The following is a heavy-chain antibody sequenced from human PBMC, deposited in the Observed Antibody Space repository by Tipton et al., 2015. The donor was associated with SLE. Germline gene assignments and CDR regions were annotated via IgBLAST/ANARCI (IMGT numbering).Heavy chain of an antibody. Sequence: LRLSCTVSGGSISSSSYYWGRIRQPPGKGLEWIGSIYYSGSTYYNPSLKSRVTISVDTSKNQFSLKLSSVTAADTTVYYCAGRSATGAFDIWGQGTMVTVSS. V-gene: IGHV4-39*07. CDR3: AGRSATGAFDI. CDR2: IYYSGST. J-gene: IGHJ3*02. CDR1: GGSISSSSYY. D-gene: IGHD2-15*01.